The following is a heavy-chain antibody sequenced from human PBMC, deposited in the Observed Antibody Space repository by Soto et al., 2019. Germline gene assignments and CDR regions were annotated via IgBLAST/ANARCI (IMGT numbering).Heavy chain of an antibody. CDR2: IIPIFVSP. D-gene: IGHD2-8*01. CDR3: AGQPNDQEDYYNGMEV. V-gene: IGHV1-69*06. CDR1: GGAFIRYG. J-gene: IGHJ6*02. Sequence: QVQLVQSGAEVKKPGSSVKVSCTASGGAFIRYGISWVRQAPGQGLEWKGGIIPIFVSPNYAQRFKGRVTASADISTNTAYMTLSSLKSEDTAVYYCAGQPNDQEDYYNGMEVWGQGTPVTVSS.